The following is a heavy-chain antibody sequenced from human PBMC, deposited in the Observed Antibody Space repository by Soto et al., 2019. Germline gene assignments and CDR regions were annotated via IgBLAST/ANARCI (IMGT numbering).Heavy chain of an antibody. J-gene: IGHJ6*02. CDR1: GGSISSYY. CDR2: IYYSGST. D-gene: IGHD6-19*01. V-gene: IGHV4-59*01. Sequence: SETLSLTCTVSGGSISSYYWSWIRQPPGKGLEWIGYIYYSGSTNYNPSLKSRVTISVDTSKNQFSLKLSSVTAADTAVYYCASGEEEAVAGTFNYYYGMDVWGQGTTVTVSS. CDR3: ASGEEEAVAGTFNYYYGMDV.